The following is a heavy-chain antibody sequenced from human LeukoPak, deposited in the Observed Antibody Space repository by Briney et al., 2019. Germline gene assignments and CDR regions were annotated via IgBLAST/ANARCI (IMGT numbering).Heavy chain of an antibody. CDR3: AKERDSRGYSDY. J-gene: IGHJ4*02. D-gene: IGHD3-22*01. Sequence: GGSLRLSCAASGFTSSSYSMSWVRQAPGKGLEWVSAISGSGGNTYYADSVKGRFTISRDNSKNTLYLQMNSLRADDTAVYYCAKERDSRGYSDYWGQGTLVTVSS. CDR1: GFTSSSYS. CDR2: ISGSGGNT. V-gene: IGHV3-23*01.